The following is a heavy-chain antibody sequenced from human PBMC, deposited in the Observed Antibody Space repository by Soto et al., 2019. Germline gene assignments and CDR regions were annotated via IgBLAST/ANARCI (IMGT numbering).Heavy chain of an antibody. D-gene: IGHD2-15*01. J-gene: IGHJ4*02. V-gene: IGHV4-59*01. CDR3: ARATPHYCRGGSCYTAFVY. CDR1: GGSISSYY. Sequence: QVQLQESGPGLVKPSETLSLTCTVSGGSISSYYWSCFRQPPGKGLEWIGCIYYSESTNYNPYLKTRLTISVDTSKNQYSLKLSSVTAADTAVYYCARATPHYCRGGSCYTAFVYRGQETLVTVSS. CDR2: IYYSEST.